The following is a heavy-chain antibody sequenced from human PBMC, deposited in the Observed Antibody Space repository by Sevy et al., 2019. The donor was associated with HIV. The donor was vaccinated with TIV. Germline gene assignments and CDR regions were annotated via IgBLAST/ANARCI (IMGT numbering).Heavy chain of an antibody. CDR3: TTDRLESSGITIFGVVPFDY. J-gene: IGHJ4*02. Sequence: GGSVRLSCAASGFTFSNAWMSWVRQAPGKGLEWVGRIKSKTDGGTTDYAAPVKGRFTISRDDSKNTLYLQMNSLKTEDTAVYYCTTDRLESSGITIFGVVPFDYWGQGTLVTVSS. CDR2: IKSKTDGGTT. D-gene: IGHD3-3*01. V-gene: IGHV3-15*01. CDR1: GFTFSNAW.